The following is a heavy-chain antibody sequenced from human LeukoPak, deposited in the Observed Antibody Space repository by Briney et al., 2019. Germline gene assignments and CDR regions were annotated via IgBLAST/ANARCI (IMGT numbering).Heavy chain of an antibody. CDR2: IYTSGST. V-gene: IGHV4-4*09. D-gene: IGHD5-12*01. Sequence: SETLSLTCSVSGGSFDSKYWSWIRQPPGKGLEWIGYIYTSGSTNFNPSLRSRVAMSIDTSKNQFSLKVYSVTAADTAVYYCARHGYSAYGHFFEYWGQGNLVTVSS. J-gene: IGHJ4*02. CDR3: ARHGYSAYGHFFEY. CDR1: GGSFDSKY.